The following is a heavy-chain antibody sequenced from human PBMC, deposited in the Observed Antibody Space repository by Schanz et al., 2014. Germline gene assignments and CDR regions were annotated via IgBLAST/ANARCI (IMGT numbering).Heavy chain of an antibody. CDR1: GFNLRRYS. D-gene: IGHD3-3*01. V-gene: IGHV3-7*01. J-gene: IGHJ4*02. CDR2: IKQDESER. CDR3: ARDKGGYYPFDY. Sequence: QLVESGGGLVKPGGSLRLSCATSGFNLRRYSMNWVRQAPGKGLEWVANIKQDESERSYVDSVKGRFTISRDNAKNSLYLQMNSLRAEDTAVYYCARDKGGYYPFDYWGQGTLVIVSS.